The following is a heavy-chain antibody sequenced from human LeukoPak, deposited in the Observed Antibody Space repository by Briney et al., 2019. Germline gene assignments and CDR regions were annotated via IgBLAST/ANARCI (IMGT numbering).Heavy chain of an antibody. J-gene: IGHJ4*02. CDR3: AKDFSGYSYGTVVDY. CDR2: ISGSGGST. D-gene: IGHD5-18*01. CDR1: GFTFSSYA. V-gene: IGHV3-23*01. Sequence: GGSLRLSCAASGFTFSSYAMSWVRQAPGKGLEWVSAISGSGGSTYYADSVKGRFTISRDNSKNTLYLQMNSLRAEDTAVYYCAKDFSGYSYGTVVDYWGQGTLVTVSS.